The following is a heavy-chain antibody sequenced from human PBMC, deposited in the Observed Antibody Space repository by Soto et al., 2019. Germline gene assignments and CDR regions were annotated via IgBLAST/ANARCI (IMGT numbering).Heavy chain of an antibody. CDR2: IYESGYT. J-gene: IGHJ5*02. CDR3: VRALRHTAMVYPWFDH. CDR1: GASVSSGAYY. V-gene: IGHV4-31*03. D-gene: IGHD5-18*01. Sequence: TLSLTCTVSGASVSSGAYYWGWVRQRPGRGLEWIGYIYESGYTYYITSLKSRLTISRDRSNNQFSLGLTSVTAADTAVYHCVRALRHTAMVYPWFDHWGQGTLVTVSS.